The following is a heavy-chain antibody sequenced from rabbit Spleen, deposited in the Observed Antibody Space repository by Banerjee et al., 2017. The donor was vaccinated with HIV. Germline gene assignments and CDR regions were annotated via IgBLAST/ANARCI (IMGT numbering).Heavy chain of an antibody. CDR3: ARDTGTSFSSYGMDL. J-gene: IGHJ6*01. V-gene: IGHV1S45*01. CDR1: GFTFSSSDY. Sequence: QEQLEESGGDLVKPEGSLTLTCTASGFTFSSSDYMCWVRQAPGKGLEWISCIAGDSSGFTYSAPWAKGRFTCSKSSSTTVTLQMTSLTVADTAAYFCARDTGTSFSSYGMDLGGQGTLVTVS. CDR2: IAGDSSGFT. D-gene: IGHD7-1*01.